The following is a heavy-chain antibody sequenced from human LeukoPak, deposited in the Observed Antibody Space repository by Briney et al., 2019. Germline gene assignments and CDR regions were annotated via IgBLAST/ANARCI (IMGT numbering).Heavy chain of an antibody. CDR2: IIPIFGTA. J-gene: IGHJ4*02. Sequence: SVKVSCKASGGTFSSYAISWVRQAPGQGLEWMGGIIPIFGTANYAQKFQGRVTITADKSTSTAYMELSSLRAEDTAVYYCAKDMAEYYDFWSGLHWGFDYWGQGTLVTVSS. V-gene: IGHV1-69*06. CDR1: GGTFSSYA. D-gene: IGHD3-3*01. CDR3: AKDMAEYYDFWSGLHWGFDY.